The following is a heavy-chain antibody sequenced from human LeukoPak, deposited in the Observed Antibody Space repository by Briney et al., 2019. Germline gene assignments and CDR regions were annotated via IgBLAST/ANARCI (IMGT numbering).Heavy chain of an antibody. Sequence: GGSLRLSCAASGFTFSSYAMHWVRQAPGKGLEWEAVISYDGSNKYYADSVKGRFTISRDNSKNTLYLQMNSLRAEDTAVYYCARDGPIQLWLRWFVYWGQGTLVTVSS. V-gene: IGHV3-30-3*01. CDR1: GFTFSSYA. D-gene: IGHD5-18*01. CDR2: ISYDGSNK. CDR3: ARDGPIQLWLRWFVY. J-gene: IGHJ4*02.